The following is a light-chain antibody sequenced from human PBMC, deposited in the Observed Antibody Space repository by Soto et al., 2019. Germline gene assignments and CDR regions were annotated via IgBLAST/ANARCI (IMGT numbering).Light chain of an antibody. CDR1: SSDVGGYNY. J-gene: IGLJ2*01. V-gene: IGLV2-14*03. CDR2: DLS. CDR3: SSYTGSSTLV. Sequence: QSALTQPASVSGSPGQSITISCTGTSSDVGGYNYVSWYQQHPGKAPKLMIYDLSNRPSGISNRFSGSKSGNTASLTISGLQAEDEADYYCSSYTGSSTLVFGGGTKVTVL.